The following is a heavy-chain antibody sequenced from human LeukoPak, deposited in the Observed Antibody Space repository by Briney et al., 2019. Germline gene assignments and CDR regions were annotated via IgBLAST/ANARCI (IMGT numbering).Heavy chain of an antibody. CDR1: GFTFREYS. D-gene: IGHD2-15*01. CDR2: IRANGRDT. CDR3: ARGGYTTYFDP. V-gene: IGHV3-23*01. Sequence: GGSLRPSCAASGFTFREYSMTWVRQAPGKGLEWVSNIRANGRDTYYTDSVKGRFIISRDNSKNTLYLEMNSLRAEDTAVYYCARGGYTTYFDPWGQGTLVTVSS. J-gene: IGHJ5*02.